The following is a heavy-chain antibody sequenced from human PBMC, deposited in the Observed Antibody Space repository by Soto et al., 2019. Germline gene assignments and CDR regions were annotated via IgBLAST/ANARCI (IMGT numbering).Heavy chain of an antibody. CDR1: GGSISSGDYY. Sequence: SETLSLTCTVSGGSISSGDYYWSWIRQPPGKGLEWIGYIYYSGSTFYNPSLKNRVTISLDASKIQFSLKLSSVTAADTAVYYCVREGGENWLDPCGQGTRVTVSS. CDR3: VREGGENWLDP. J-gene: IGHJ5*02. CDR2: IYYSGST. D-gene: IGHD2-21*01. V-gene: IGHV4-30-4*01.